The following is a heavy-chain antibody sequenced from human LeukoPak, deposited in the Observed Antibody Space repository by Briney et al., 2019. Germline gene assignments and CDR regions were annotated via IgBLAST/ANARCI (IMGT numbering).Heavy chain of an antibody. CDR1: GFTFSNAW. CDR2: IKSKTDGGTT. CDR3: TTDEDWNYARKDV. Sequence: GGSLRLSCAASGFTFSNAWMNWVRQAPGKGLEWVGRIKSKTDGGTTDYAAPVKARFTISRDDSESMLYLQMNSLKIEDTAVYYCTTDEDWNYARKDVWGQGATVIVSS. D-gene: IGHD1-7*01. V-gene: IGHV3-15*07. J-gene: IGHJ6*02.